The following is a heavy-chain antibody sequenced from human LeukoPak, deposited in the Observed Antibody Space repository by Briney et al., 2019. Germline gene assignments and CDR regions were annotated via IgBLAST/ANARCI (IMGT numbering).Heavy chain of an antibody. CDR1: GYIFTGYY. D-gene: IGHD4-17*01. Sequence: GASVKVSCKASGYIFTGYYMHWVGQPPGKGLNGLGWINPNSGGTSFAQKFQGRVTMTRDTSISTAYMEMSRLRSDDTAVYYCAREMGFGDYLFDYWGQGTLVTVSS. V-gene: IGHV1-2*02. CDR3: AREMGFGDYLFDY. CDR2: INPNSGGT. J-gene: IGHJ4*02.